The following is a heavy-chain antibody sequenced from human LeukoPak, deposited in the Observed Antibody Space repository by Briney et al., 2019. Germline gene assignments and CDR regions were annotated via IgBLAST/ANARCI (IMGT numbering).Heavy chain of an antibody. V-gene: IGHV3-23*01. Sequence: GGSLRLSCEASGSGFTFGNFALSWVRQAPGKGLEWVSGISGSGYYTYYADSVKGRFTISRDNSKNTLYIEMNSLRAEDTAVYYCAKDGSWGDYYFYFDMDVWGKGTTVTVSS. CDR3: AKDGSWGDYYFYFDMDV. D-gene: IGHD3-16*01. CDR2: ISGSGYYT. CDR1: GSGFTFGNFA. J-gene: IGHJ6*03.